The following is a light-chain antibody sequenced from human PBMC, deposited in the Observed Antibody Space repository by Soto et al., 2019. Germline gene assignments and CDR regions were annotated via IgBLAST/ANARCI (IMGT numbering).Light chain of an antibody. V-gene: IGKV3-11*01. CDR3: QQGGNWPLT. CDR1: QSVSSQ. CDR2: DAS. J-gene: IGKJ5*01. Sequence: EIVLTQSPATLSLSPGERATLSCRASQSVSSQLAWYQQKPGQAPRLLIYDASNRATGIPARFSGSGSATDFTLTISSLEPEDFAVYYCQQGGNWPLTFGQGTRLEIK.